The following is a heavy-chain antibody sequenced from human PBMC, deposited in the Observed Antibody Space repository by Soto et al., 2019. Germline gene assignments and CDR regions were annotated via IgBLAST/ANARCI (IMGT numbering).Heavy chain of an antibody. D-gene: IGHD3-10*01. J-gene: IGHJ4*02. V-gene: IGHV4-31*03. Sequence: QVQLQESGPGLVKPSQTLSLTCTVSGGSISSGGYYWSWIRQHPGKGLAWIGYIYYSGSTYYNPSLKSRVTISVDTSKNQFSLKLSSVTAADTAVYYCARDGGTMVRGVIDYWGQGTLVTVSS. CDR3: ARDGGTMVRGVIDY. CDR1: GGSISSGGYY. CDR2: IYYSGST.